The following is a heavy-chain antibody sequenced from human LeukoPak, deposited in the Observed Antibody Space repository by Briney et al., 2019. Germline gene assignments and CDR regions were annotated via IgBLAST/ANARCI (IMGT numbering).Heavy chain of an antibody. Sequence: GGCLRLSCAASGFTFSSYSMNWVRQAPGKGLEWVSSIISSSSYIYYADSVKGRFTISRDNAKNSLYLQMNSLRAEDTAVYYCARGSLLSTVTTLVSYFDYWGQGTLVTVSS. D-gene: IGHD4-11*01. V-gene: IGHV3-21*01. CDR1: GFTFSSYS. CDR2: IISSSSYI. CDR3: ARGSLLSTVTTLVSYFDY. J-gene: IGHJ4*02.